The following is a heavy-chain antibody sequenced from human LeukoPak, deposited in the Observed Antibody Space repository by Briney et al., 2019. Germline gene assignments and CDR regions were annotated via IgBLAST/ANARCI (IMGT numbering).Heavy chain of an antibody. CDR1: GGSISSFY. CDR2: VYYTGRT. V-gene: IGHV4-59*13. D-gene: IGHD3-22*01. Sequence: SETLSRTCTVSGGSISSFYWSWIRQPPGKGLEWIGYVYYTGRTNYNPSLKSRVTISVDTSKNQFSLKLSSVTAADTAVYYCARVHNYYDSSGYSNFDYWGQGTLVTVSS. CDR3: ARVHNYYDSSGYSNFDY. J-gene: IGHJ4*02.